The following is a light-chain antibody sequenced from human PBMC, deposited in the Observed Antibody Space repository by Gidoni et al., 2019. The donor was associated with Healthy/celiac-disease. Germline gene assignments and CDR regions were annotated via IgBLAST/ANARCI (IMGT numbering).Light chain of an antibody. V-gene: IGLV2-14*01. CDR1: SSDVGGYNY. Sequence: QSALPQPASVSGSPGQSITISCTGTSSDVGGYNYGSWYQQHPGKAPKLMIYEVSNRPSGVSNRFSGSKSGNTASLTISGLQAEDEADYYCSSYTSSIPLTFGGGTKLTVL. CDR2: EVS. CDR3: SSYTSSIPLT. J-gene: IGLJ3*02.